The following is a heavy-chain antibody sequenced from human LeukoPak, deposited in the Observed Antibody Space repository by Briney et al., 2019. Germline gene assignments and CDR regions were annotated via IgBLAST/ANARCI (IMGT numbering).Heavy chain of an antibody. V-gene: IGHV4-59*12. J-gene: IGHJ6*03. D-gene: IGHD2-2*01. CDR3: ARGPAAIYYYYMDV. CDR1: GGSISSYY. CDR2: VYSSGST. Sequence: SETLSLTCSVSGGSISSYYWNWIRLPPGKGLEWIGHVYSSGSTNYSPSFKSRVTISVDRSKNQFSLKLSSVTAADTAVYYCARGPAAIYYYYMDVWGKGTTVTVSS.